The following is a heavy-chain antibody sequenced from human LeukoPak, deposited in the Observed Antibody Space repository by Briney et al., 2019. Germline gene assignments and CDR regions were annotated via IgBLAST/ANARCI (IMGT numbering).Heavy chain of an antibody. J-gene: IGHJ4*02. V-gene: IGHV3-23*01. CDR3: AKDPTLASEPDY. CDR1: GFTFSSYV. Sequence: GASLRLSCAASGFTFSSYVMNWVRQAPGKGLEWVSAISGSGGSTYYADSVKGRFTISRDNSKNALYLQMNSLRAEDTAVYYCAKDPTLASEPDYWGQGTLVTVSS. D-gene: IGHD1-14*01. CDR2: ISGSGGST.